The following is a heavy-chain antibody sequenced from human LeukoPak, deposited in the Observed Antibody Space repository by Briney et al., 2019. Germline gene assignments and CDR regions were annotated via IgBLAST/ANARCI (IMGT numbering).Heavy chain of an antibody. V-gene: IGHV5-51*01. D-gene: IGHD2-2*01. CDR1: GYSFTSYW. CDR3: ARQGGYCSSTSCPFDC. CDR2: IYPGDSDT. J-gene: IGHJ4*02. Sequence: GESLKISCKGSGYSFTSYWIGWVRQMPGKGLEWMGIIYPGDSDTRYSPSFQGQVTISADKSISTAYLQWSSLKASDTAMYYCARQGGYCSSTSCPFDCWGQGTLVTVSS.